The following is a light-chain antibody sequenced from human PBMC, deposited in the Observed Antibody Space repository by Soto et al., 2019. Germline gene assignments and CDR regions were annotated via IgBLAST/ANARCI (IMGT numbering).Light chain of an antibody. CDR2: SDN. CDR3: AAWDDSLSSAV. Sequence: QPVLTQPPSASGTPGQRVTISCSGSSSNIGSNTVSWYQQYPGTAPKLLIYSDNQRPSGVPDRFSGSKSGTSASLAISGLQSEDEADYYCAAWDDSLSSAVFGGGTKLTVL. J-gene: IGLJ2*01. CDR1: SSNIGSNT. V-gene: IGLV1-44*01.